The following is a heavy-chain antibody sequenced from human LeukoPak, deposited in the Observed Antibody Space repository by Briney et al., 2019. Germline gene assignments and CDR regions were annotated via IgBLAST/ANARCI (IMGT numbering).Heavy chain of an antibody. CDR2: IYSGGST. V-gene: IGHV3-66*01. Sequence: PGGSLRLSCAAPGFTVSSNYMSWVRQAPGKGLEWVSVIYSGGSTYYADSVKGRFTISRDNSKNTLYLQMNSLRAEDTAVYYCARWGYSYGIDIWGQGTMVTVSS. CDR1: GFTVSSNY. J-gene: IGHJ3*02. D-gene: IGHD5-18*01. CDR3: ARWGYSYGIDI.